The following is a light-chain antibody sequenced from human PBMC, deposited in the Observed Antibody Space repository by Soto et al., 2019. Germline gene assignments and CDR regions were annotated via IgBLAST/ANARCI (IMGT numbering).Light chain of an antibody. CDR2: AAS. CDR1: QSITTF. Sequence: IQMTQSPPSLSASVGDRVTITCRASQSITTFLNWYKQTPGEAPQLLIFAASSLQTGVSSRFSGSGSGTEFTLTISSLLREDYATYFCQQSSTIPYTFGPGTKLQVK. V-gene: IGKV1-39*01. J-gene: IGKJ2*01. CDR3: QQSSTIPYT.